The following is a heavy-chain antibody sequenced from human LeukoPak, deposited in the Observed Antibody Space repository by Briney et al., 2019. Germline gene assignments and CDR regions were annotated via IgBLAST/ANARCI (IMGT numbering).Heavy chain of an antibody. CDR2: ISGSGGST. CDR1: GFTFSSYA. CDR3: AKGGGLTIFGVVIPLDY. J-gene: IGHJ4*02. V-gene: IGHV3-23*01. D-gene: IGHD3-3*01. Sequence: GGSLRLSCAASGFTFSSYAMSWVRQAPGKGLEWVSAISGSGGSTYYADSVKGRFTIPRDNSKNTLYLQLNSLRAEDTAVYYCAKGGGLTIFGVVIPLDYWGQGTLVTVSS.